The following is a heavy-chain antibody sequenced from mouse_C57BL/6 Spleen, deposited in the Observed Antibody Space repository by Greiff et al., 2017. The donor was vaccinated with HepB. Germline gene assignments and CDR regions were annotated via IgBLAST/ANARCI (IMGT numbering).Heavy chain of an antibody. V-gene: IGHV1-7*01. Sequence: QVHVKQSGAELAKPGASVKLSCKASGYTFPSYWMHWVKQRPGQGLEWIGYINPSSGYTKYNQKFKDKATLTAAKSSSTAYMQLSSLTYEDSAVYYCARITTVVDVYYAMDYWGQGTSVTVSS. CDR2: INPSSGYT. CDR3: ARITTVVDVYYAMDY. D-gene: IGHD1-1*01. CDR1: GYTFPSYW. J-gene: IGHJ4*01.